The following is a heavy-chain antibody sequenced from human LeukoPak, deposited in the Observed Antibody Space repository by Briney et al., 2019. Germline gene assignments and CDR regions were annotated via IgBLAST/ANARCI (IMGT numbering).Heavy chain of an antibody. D-gene: IGHD3-9*01. Sequence: QAGGSPRLSCAASGFTFSNFAMAWVRQSPGKGLEWVSGIYAGGGSKYYADSVRGRFTISRDNARDMVFLQMNSLRGDDTAVYFCAKDLTSGDGKWEFDSWGQGTLVTVA. CDR2: IYAGGGSK. J-gene: IGHJ5*01. V-gene: IGHV3-23*01. CDR1: GFTFSNFA. CDR3: AKDLTSGDGKWEFDS.